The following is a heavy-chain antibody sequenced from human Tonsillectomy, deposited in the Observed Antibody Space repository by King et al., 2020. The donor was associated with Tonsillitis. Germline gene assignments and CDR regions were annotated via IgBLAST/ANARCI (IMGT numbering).Heavy chain of an antibody. CDR3: ARDPHCGSACYTLDF. CDR2: INQDGSKT. D-gene: IGHD2-2*02. V-gene: IGHV3-7*03. J-gene: IGHJ4*02. CDR1: GFSFNSDW. Sequence: VQLVESGGGLVQPGGSLILSCAASGFSFNSDWMSWVRQAPGKGLEWVADINQDGSKTYYVASVRGRFTISRDNAKDSVYLQMYSLRDEDTAVYYCARDPHCGSACYTLDFWGQGTQVTVS.